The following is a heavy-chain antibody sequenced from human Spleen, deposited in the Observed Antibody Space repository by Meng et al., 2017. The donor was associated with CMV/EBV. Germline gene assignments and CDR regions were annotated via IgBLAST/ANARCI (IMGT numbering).Heavy chain of an antibody. CDR3: ARETDYGGLYWYFDL. J-gene: IGHJ2*01. Sequence: SGDPFTGYYMHWVRQAPGQGLEWMAWLNPNSGATRYAQKFQGRVTMTGDTSLSTAYMEMSSLRSDDTAVYYCARETDYGGLYWYFDLWGRGTLVTVSS. CDR1: GDPFTGYY. CDR2: LNPNSGAT. V-gene: IGHV1-2*02. D-gene: IGHD4-23*01.